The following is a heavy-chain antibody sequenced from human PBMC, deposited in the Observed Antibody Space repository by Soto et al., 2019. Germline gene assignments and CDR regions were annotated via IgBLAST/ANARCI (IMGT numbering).Heavy chain of an antibody. D-gene: IGHD4-4*01. Sequence: SETLSLTCTVSGGSISSGGYYWSWIRQHPGKGLEWIGYIYYSGSTYYNPSLKSRVTISVDTSKNQFSLKLSSVTAADTAVYYCARDLRSNYAEHYFDYWGQGTLVTVSS. CDR3: ARDLRSNYAEHYFDY. CDR2: IYYSGST. J-gene: IGHJ4*02. V-gene: IGHV4-31*03. CDR1: GGSISSGGYY.